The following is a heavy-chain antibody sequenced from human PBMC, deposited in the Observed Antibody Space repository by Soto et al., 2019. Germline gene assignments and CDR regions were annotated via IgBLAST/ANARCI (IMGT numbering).Heavy chain of an antibody. Sequence: EVQLLESGGGLVQPGESLRLSCVASGFTFSNYAMSWVRQAPGKGLEWVSGISGSGGTTYYADSVKGRFTISRDNSKNTLFLQMNSLRAGDTAVYYCAKGPQQWLTMFDYWGQGALVTVSS. V-gene: IGHV3-23*01. CDR3: AKGPQQWLTMFDY. D-gene: IGHD6-19*01. CDR1: GFTFSNYA. J-gene: IGHJ4*02. CDR2: ISGSGGTT.